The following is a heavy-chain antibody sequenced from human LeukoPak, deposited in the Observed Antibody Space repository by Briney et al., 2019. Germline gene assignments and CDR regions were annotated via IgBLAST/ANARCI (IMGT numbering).Heavy chain of an antibody. CDR1: GFTFSSYE. CDR2: ISSSGSTI. CDR3: ASPNDVGY. D-gene: IGHD1-1*01. J-gene: IGHJ4*02. V-gene: IGHV3-48*03. Sequence: GGSLRLSCSASGFTFSSYEMNWVRQAPGKGLEWVSYISSSGSTIYYADSVRGRFTISRDNAKNSLYLQMNSLRAEDTAVYYCASPNDVGYWGQGTLVTVSS.